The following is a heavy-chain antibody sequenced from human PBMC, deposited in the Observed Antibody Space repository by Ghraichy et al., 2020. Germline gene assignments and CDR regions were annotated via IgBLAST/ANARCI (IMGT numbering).Heavy chain of an antibody. Sequence: GGSLRLSCAASGFTFNSYAMTWVRQAPGKGLEWVSGVNARGGKMNYADSVKGRFTISRDNSKNTLYLQMTSLRAEDTAIYYCACLDSGFFHYFHMDVWGKGTTVTVSS. V-gene: IGHV3-23*01. D-gene: IGHD3-22*01. J-gene: IGHJ6*03. CDR2: VNARGGKM. CDR1: GFTFNSYA. CDR3: ACLDSGFFHYFHMDV.